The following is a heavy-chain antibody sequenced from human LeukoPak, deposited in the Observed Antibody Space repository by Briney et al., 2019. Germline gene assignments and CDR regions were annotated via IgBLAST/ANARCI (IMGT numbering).Heavy chain of an antibody. CDR1: GGSISSSGYY. V-gene: IGHV4-39*02. J-gene: IGHJ4*02. D-gene: IGHD3-10*01. CDR3: ARHRGRYYDSGSYYYFDY. CDR2: VYYTGST. Sequence: PSETLSLTCTVSGGSISSSGYYWGWIRQPPGRGLEWVGSVYYTGSTFYNPSLKSRVTTSVDTSKNHFSLNLSSVTAADTAVYYCARHRGRYYDSGSYYYFDYWGQGTLVTVSS.